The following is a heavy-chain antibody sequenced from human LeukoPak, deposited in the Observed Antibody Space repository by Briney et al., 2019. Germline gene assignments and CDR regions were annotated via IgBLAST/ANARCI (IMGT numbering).Heavy chain of an antibody. V-gene: IGHV4-34*01. J-gene: IGHJ4*02. CDR3: ARRGPAVHYYDSSGYRRPFDY. CDR1: GRSFSGYY. Sequence: SETLSLTCAVYGRSFSGYYWSWIRQPPGKGLEWIGEINHSGSTNYNPSLKSRVTISVDTSKNQFSLKLSSVTAADTAVYYCARRGPAVHYYDSSGYRRPFDYWGQGTLVTVSS. CDR2: INHSGST. D-gene: IGHD3-22*01.